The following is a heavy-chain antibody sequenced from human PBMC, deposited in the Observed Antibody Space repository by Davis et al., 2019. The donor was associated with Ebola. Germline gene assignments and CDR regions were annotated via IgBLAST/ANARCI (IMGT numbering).Heavy chain of an antibody. Sequence: ASVKVSCKASGYTVTGYYLHWVRQAPGQGLEWMRWINPNSGGTNYAQKFQGRVTMTRDTSVSTAYMELSRLRSDDTAVYYCARDRGYSSGWLVDYWGQGTLVTVSS. CDR3: ARDRGYSSGWLVDY. V-gene: IGHV1-2*02. J-gene: IGHJ4*02. CDR1: GYTVTGYY. CDR2: INPNSGGT. D-gene: IGHD6-19*01.